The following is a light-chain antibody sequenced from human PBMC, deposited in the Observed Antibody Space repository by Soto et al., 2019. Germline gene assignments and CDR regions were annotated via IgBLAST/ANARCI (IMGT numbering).Light chain of an antibody. Sequence: QSVLTQPASVSGSPGQSITISYTGTSSDVGSYNLVSWYQQHPGKAPKLMIYEGSKRPSGVSNRFSGSKSGNTASLTISGLQAEDEADYYCCSYAGSSTNVVFGGGTKLTVL. CDR2: EGS. CDR1: SSDVGSYNL. V-gene: IGLV2-23*01. CDR3: CSYAGSSTNVV. J-gene: IGLJ2*01.